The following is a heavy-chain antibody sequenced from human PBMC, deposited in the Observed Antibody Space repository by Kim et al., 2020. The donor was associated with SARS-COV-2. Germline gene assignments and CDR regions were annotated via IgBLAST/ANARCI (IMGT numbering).Heavy chain of an antibody. CDR2: INPSSGRT. Sequence: ASVKVSCKSSGYTLTSHFMHWVRQAPGQGPEWLGVINPSSGRTTYAPRFQGRITLSSDTSTSTVYMDLSTLRSEDTAVYYCARDLGGSGSYENFDYWGQGTLVTVTS. CDR1: GYTLTSHF. CDR3: ARDLGGSGSYENFDY. J-gene: IGHJ4*02. V-gene: IGHV1-46*01. D-gene: IGHD1-26*01.